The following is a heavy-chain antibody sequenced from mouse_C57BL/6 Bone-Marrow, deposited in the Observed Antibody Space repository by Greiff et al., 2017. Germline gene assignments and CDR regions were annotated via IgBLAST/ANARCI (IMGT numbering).Heavy chain of an antibody. Sequence: VNVVESGAELVKPGASVKLSCKASGYTFTEYTIHWVKQRSGQGLEWIGWFYPGSGSIKYNEKFKDKATLTADKSSSTVYMELSRLTSEDSAVYFCARHEDKLTSEGAMDYWGQGTSVTVSS. CDR1: GYTFTEYT. CDR2: FYPGSGSI. CDR3: ARHEDKLTSEGAMDY. J-gene: IGHJ4*01. D-gene: IGHD1-1*01. V-gene: IGHV1-62-2*01.